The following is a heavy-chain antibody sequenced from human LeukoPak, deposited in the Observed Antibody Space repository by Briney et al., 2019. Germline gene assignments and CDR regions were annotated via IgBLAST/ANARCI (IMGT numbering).Heavy chain of an antibody. J-gene: IGHJ6*02. Sequence: GGSLRLSCAASGFNFNSYTMNWVRQAPGKGLEWVSAISGSGGSRYSADSVKGRFTISRDNSKNTLYLQMNSLRAEDTAVYYCARVYGSGNSYYYYGMDVWGQGTTVTVSS. D-gene: IGHD3-10*01. CDR1: GFNFNSYT. V-gene: IGHV3-23*01. CDR2: ISGSGGSR. CDR3: ARVYGSGNSYYYYGMDV.